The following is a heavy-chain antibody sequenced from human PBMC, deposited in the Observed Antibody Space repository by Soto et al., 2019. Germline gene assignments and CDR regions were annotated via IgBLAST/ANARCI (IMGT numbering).Heavy chain of an antibody. CDR2: FDPEDGET. V-gene: IGHV1-24*01. J-gene: IGHJ1*01. Sequence: GASVKVSCTVSGYTLTELSMHWVRQAPGKGLEWMGGFDPEDGETIYAQKFQGRVTMTEGTSTDTAYMELSSLRSEDTAVYYCATLPSGTTVTTLYFQHWGQGTLVTVSS. CDR3: ATLPSGTTVTTLYFQH. D-gene: IGHD4-17*01. CDR1: GYTLTELS.